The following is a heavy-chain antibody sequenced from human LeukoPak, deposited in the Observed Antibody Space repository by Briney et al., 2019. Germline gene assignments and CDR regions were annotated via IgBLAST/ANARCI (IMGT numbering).Heavy chain of an antibody. V-gene: IGHV1-69*04. D-gene: IGHD6-19*01. CDR3: ARDMHIAVAPFDY. CDR1: GGTFSSYT. J-gene: IGHJ4*02. CDR2: IIPILGIA. Sequence: ASVKVSCKASGGTFSSYTISWVRQAPGQGLEWMGRIIPILGIANYAQKFQGRVTITADKSTSTAYMELSSLRSEDTAVYYCARDMHIAVAPFDYWGQGTLVTVSS.